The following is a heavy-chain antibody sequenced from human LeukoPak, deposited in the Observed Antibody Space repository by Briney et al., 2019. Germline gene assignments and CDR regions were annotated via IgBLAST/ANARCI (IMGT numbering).Heavy chain of an antibody. CDR3: ARIIAVAAKEVDY. D-gene: IGHD6-19*01. CDR2: INPNSGGT. CDR1: GYTFTGYY. J-gene: IGHJ4*02. Sequence: GASVKVSCKASGYTFTGYYMHWVRQAPGQGLEWMGRINPNSGGTNYAQKFQGRVTMTRDTSISTAYMELSRVRSDDTAVYYCARIIAVAAKEVDYWGQGTLVTVSS. V-gene: IGHV1-2*06.